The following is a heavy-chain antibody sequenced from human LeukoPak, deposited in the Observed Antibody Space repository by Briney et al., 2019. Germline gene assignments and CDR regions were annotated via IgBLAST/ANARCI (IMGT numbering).Heavy chain of an antibody. J-gene: IGHJ4*02. CDR2: INPSGGST. V-gene: IGHV1-46*01. Sequence: ASVKVSCEASGYTFTSYYMHWVRQAPGQGLEWMGIINPSGGSTSYAQKFQGRVTMTRDTSTSTVYMELSSLRSEDTAVYYCAREQVAGTPPGYWGQGTLVTVSS. CDR3: AREQVAGTPPGY. CDR1: GYTFTSYY. D-gene: IGHD6-19*01.